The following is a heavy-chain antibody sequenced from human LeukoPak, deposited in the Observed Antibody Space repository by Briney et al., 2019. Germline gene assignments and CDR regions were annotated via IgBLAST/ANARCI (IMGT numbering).Heavy chain of an antibody. V-gene: IGHV3-15*01. D-gene: IGHD7-27*01. CDR3: ATPPGYWGSAPFDF. J-gene: IGHJ4*02. CDR2: IKSKSEGETT. Sequence: GGSLRLSCAASGFTFSFTNAWMNWVRQAPGKGLEWVGHIKSKSEGETTDFAAPVKGRFTISRDDSKNTVYLQMNSLKTEDTAVYYCATPPGYWGSAPFDFWGQGTEVTVSS. CDR1: GFTFSFTNAW.